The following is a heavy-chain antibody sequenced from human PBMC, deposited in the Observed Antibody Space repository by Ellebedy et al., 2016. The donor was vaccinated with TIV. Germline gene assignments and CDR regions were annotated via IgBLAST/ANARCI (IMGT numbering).Heavy chain of an antibody. D-gene: IGHD6-13*01. CDR2: IIPIFGTA. CDR3: ARVHRGRAAAGTNVDY. V-gene: IGHV1-69*13. Sequence: SVKVSXXASGCTFSSYAISWVRQAPGQGLEWMGGIIPIFGTANYAQKFQGRVTITADESTSTAYMELSSLRSEDTAVYYCARVHRGRAAAGTNVDYWGQGTLVTVSS. J-gene: IGHJ4*02. CDR1: GCTFSSYA.